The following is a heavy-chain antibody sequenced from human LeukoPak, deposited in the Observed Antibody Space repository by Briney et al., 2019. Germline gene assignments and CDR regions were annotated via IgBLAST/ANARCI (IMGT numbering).Heavy chain of an antibody. CDR2: IYYSGST. V-gene: IGHV4-39*07. J-gene: IGHJ5*02. D-gene: IGHD1-26*01. CDR3: ARETPIQHRSYGGVDP. Sequence: SETLSLTCTVSGGSISSSSYYWGWIRQPPGRGLEWIGSIYYSGSTYYNPSLKSRVTISVDTSKNQFSLKLSSVTAADTAVYYCARETPIQHRSYGGVDPWGQGTLVTVSS. CDR1: GGSISSSSYY.